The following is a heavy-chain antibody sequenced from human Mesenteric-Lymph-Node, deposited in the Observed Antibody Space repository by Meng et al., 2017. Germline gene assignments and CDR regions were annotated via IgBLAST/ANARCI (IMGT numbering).Heavy chain of an antibody. J-gene: IGHJ4*02. Sequence: SLKISCAASGFTFDKSAMHWVRQAPGKGLEWVSGISWTGDSIGYADSVEGRFTISRDNAKNSLYLQMDSLRVEDTALYYCARIPYDSSGFYWGQGTLVTVSS. CDR3: ARIPYDSSGFY. CDR1: GFTFDKSA. V-gene: IGHV3-9*01. CDR2: ISWTGDSI. D-gene: IGHD3-22*01.